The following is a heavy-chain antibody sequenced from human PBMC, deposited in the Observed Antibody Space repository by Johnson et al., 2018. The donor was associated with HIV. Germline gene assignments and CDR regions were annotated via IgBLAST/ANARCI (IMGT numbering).Heavy chain of an antibody. D-gene: IGHD2-8*01. CDR3: ATRGFYCTDGVCHGVFDF. J-gene: IGHJ3*01. CDR1: GFTFENYA. CDR2: ITWNSDTT. V-gene: IGHV3-9*01. Sequence: VQLVESGGGLVQPGRSLRLSCAGSGFTFENYAMHWVRQAPGKGLEWVSGITWNSDTTGYADSVKGRFAISRDSAKKSLFLQMNSLRAEDTALYYCATRGFYCTDGVCHGVFDFWGQGTVVSVSS.